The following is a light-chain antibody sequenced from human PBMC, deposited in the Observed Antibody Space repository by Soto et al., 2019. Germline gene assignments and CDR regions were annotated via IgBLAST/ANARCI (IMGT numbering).Light chain of an antibody. J-gene: IGLJ3*02. Sequence: QSVLTQPPSASGTPGPRVTISCSGSSSNIGSNTVNWYQQLPGTAPKLLIYSNNQRPSGVPDRFSGSKSGTSASLAISGLQSEYEADYYWAAWDDSLNGLWVFGGGTQLTVL. V-gene: IGLV1-44*01. CDR2: SNN. CDR3: AAWDDSLNGLWV. CDR1: SSNIGSNT.